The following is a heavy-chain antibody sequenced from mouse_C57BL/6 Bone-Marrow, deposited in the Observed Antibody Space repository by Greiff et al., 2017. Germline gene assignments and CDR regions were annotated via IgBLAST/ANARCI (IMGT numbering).Heavy chain of an antibody. CDR3: ARQGDYLYFDY. Sequence: QVQLQQSGPELVKPGASVKISCKASGYSFTSYYIHWVKQRPGQGLEWIGWIYPGSGNTKYNEKFKGKATLTADTSSSTAYMQLSSLTSEDSAVYYCARQGDYLYFDYWGQGTTLTVSS. CDR1: GYSFTSYY. V-gene: IGHV1-66*01. J-gene: IGHJ2*01. D-gene: IGHD2-4*01. CDR2: IYPGSGNT.